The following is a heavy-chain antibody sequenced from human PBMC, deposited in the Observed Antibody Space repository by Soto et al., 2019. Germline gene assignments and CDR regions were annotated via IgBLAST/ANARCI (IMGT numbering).Heavy chain of an antibody. CDR1: GGSFSGYY. V-gene: IGHV4-34*01. Sequence: SETLSLTCAVYGGSFSGYYWSWIRQPPGKGLEWIGEINHSGSTNYNPSLKSRVTISVDTSKNQFSLKLSSVTAADTAVYYCARVQGGDSSGYYFDYWGQGTLVTVSS. D-gene: IGHD3-22*01. CDR2: INHSGST. J-gene: IGHJ4*02. CDR3: ARVQGGDSSGYYFDY.